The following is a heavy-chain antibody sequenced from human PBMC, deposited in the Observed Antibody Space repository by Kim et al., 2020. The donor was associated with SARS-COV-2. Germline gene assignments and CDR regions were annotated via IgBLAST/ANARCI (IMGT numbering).Heavy chain of an antibody. CDR3: SRDGSWLQPQYWFDY. CDR1: GFTFSSYA. D-gene: IGHD2-15*01. Sequence: GGSLRLSCAASGFTFSSYAMHWVRRAPGKGLEWVAVISYDGSNKDYADSVKGRFTISRDNSKNTLYLQMNSLRAEDTAVYYCSRDGSWLQPQYWFDYSGQSTPLSVSS. V-gene: IGHV3-30*04. CDR2: ISYDGSNK. J-gene: IGHJ4*02.